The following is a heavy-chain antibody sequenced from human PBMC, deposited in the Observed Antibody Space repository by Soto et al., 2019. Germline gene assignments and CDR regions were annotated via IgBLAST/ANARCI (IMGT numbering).Heavy chain of an antibody. D-gene: IGHD6-19*01. Sequence: QITLKESGPTLVKPTQTLTLTCTFSGFSLSTSGVGVGWIRQPPGKALEWLALIYWDDDKRYSPSLKSRLTIXMHTSKHQVVLTMTNMDPVDTATYYCAHSESGWYQHWAQGTLVTVSS. J-gene: IGHJ1*01. CDR3: AHSESGWYQH. CDR1: GFSLSTSGVG. V-gene: IGHV2-5*02. CDR2: IYWDDDK.